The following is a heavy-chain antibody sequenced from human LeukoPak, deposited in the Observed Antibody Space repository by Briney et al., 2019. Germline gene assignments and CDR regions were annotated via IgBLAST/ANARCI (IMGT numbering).Heavy chain of an antibody. Sequence: ASVKVSGKASGGTFSSYTFSWVGQAPGQGLGVMGRFIPILGIANYAQKFQGRVTITAATSTGTAYMELSRLRSEYTAVYYCARVAALGYCSSTSCYSQGWFDPWGQGTLVTVSS. CDR1: GGTFSSYT. J-gene: IGHJ5*02. V-gene: IGHV1-69*02. D-gene: IGHD2-2*01. CDR3: ARVAALGYCSSTSCYSQGWFDP. CDR2: FIPILGIA.